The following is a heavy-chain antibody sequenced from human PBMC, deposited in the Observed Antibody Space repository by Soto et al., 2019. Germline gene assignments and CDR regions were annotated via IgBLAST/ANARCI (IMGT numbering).Heavy chain of an antibody. CDR1: GGSFSGYY. D-gene: IGHD3-10*01. CDR2: INHSGST. CDR3: ARDRPGSYV. J-gene: IGHJ6*02. V-gene: IGHV4-34*01. Sequence: ASETLSLTCAVYGGSFSGYYWSWIRQPPGKGLEWIGEINHSGSTNYNPSLKSRVTISVDTSKNQFSLKLSSVTAADTAVYYCARDRPGSYVWGQGTTVTVSS.